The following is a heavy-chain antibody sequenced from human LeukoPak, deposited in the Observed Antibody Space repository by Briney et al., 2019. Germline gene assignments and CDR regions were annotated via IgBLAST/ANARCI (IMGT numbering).Heavy chain of an antibody. CDR1: VGSFSGYY. V-gene: IGHV4-34*01. CDR3: ARVVRYYYYMDV. J-gene: IGHJ6*03. CDR2: INDSGST. Sequence: SETLSLTCAVYVGSFSGYYWTWIRRPPGKGLEWIGEINDSGSTDYNPSLKSRVTISVDTSKNQFSLKLSSVTAADTAVYYCARVVRYYYYMDVWGKGTTVTISS.